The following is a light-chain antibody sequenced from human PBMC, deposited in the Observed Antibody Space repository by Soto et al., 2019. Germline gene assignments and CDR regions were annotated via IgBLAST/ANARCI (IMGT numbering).Light chain of an antibody. CDR3: QQSFTTPLT. CDR2: VAS. V-gene: IGKV1-39*01. Sequence: DGHFTKSSCFLSTNVGDRVTITCRASQGISSYLAWYQQKPGKAPNVLINVASTLRSGVPSRFSGSGSGTDFNLTINSLQPEDFATYFCQQSFTTPLTFGGGTKVDIK. CDR1: QGISSY. J-gene: IGKJ4*01.